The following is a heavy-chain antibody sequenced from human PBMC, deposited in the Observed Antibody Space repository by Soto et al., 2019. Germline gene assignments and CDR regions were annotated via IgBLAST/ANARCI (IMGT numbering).Heavy chain of an antibody. V-gene: IGHV4-31*03. CDR1: GGSISSGGYY. D-gene: IGHD5-12*01. CDR3: ARGTSRDGYN. Sequence: SETLSLTCTVSGGSISSGGYYWSWIRQHPGKGLEWIGYIYYSGSTYYNPSLKSRVTISVDTSKNQFSLELSSVTAADTAVYYCARGTSRDGYNWGQGTLVTVS. CDR2: IYYSGST. J-gene: IGHJ4*02.